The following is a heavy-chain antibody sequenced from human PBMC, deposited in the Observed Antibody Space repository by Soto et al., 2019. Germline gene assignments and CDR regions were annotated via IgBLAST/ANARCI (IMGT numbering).Heavy chain of an antibody. J-gene: IGHJ4*02. CDR3: ARAPRVVVAATSGAFDY. D-gene: IGHD2-15*01. CDR2: IYYSGST. CDR1: GGSISSYY. V-gene: IGHV4-59*01. Sequence: PSGTRSLTCTVSGGSISSYYWSWIRRPPGKGLEWIGHIYYSGSTNYNPSLKSRVTISVDTSKNQFSLKLSSVTAADTAVYYCARAPRVVVAATSGAFDYWGQGTLVTVSS.